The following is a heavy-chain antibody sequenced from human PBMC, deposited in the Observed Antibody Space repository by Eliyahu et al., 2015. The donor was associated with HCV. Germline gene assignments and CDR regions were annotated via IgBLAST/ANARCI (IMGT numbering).Heavy chain of an antibody. CDR1: XGSLSSYX. V-gene: IGHV4-59*01. CDR2: IYYSGST. D-gene: IGHD4-11*01. Sequence: QVQLXESGPGLVKPSEXLSLTCTXXXGSLSSYXWSWIRQPPGKGLEWIGYIYYSGSTNHNPSLKSRVTISVDTSKNQFSLKLSSVTAADTAVYYCARADYLYYYYGMDVWGQGTTVTVSS. CDR3: ARADYLYYYYGMDV. J-gene: IGHJ6*02.